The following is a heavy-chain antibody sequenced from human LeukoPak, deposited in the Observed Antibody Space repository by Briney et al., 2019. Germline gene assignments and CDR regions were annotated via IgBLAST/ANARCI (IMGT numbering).Heavy chain of an antibody. D-gene: IGHD4-17*01. J-gene: IGHJ4*02. V-gene: IGHV1-18*01. CDR1: GYTFTSYG. CDR3: ARFVDYGYSGGAYGFDY. Sequence: ASVKVSCKASGYTFTSYGISWVRQAPGQGLEWMGWISAYNGNTSYAQKLQGRVTMTTDTSTSTAYMELRSLRSDDTAVYYCARFVDYGYSGGAYGFDYLGQGTLVTVSS. CDR2: ISAYNGNT.